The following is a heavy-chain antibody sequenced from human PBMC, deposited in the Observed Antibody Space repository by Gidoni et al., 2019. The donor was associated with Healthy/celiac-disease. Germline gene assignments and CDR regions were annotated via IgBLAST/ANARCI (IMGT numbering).Heavy chain of an antibody. D-gene: IGHD5-12*01. CDR2: ISSSSSYI. Sequence: EVQLVESGGGLVKPGGSLRLSYAASGFTFSSYSMNWVRQAPGKGLEWVSSISSSSSYIYYADSVKGRFTISRDNAKNSLYLQMNSLRAEDTAVYYCARDRPTWIGPPGLFDYWGQGTLVTVSS. CDR1: GFTFSSYS. J-gene: IGHJ4*02. CDR3: ARDRPTWIGPPGLFDY. V-gene: IGHV3-21*01.